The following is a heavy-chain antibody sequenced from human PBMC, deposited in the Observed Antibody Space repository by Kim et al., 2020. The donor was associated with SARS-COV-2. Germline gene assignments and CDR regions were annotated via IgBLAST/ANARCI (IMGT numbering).Heavy chain of an antibody. CDR1: GFTFSSYA. CDR2: IWYDGGNK. V-gene: IGHV3-33*01. Sequence: GGSLRLSCAASGFTFSSYAMHWVRQAPGKGLEWVAVIWYDGGNKYYADSVKGRFTISRDNSKNTLYLQMNSLRAEDTAVYYCARDGYSRGWSPWYYCGIEVRGAGTTCTAS. J-gene: IGHJ6*01. D-gene: IGHD6-19*01. CDR3: ARDGYSRGWSPWYYCGIEV.